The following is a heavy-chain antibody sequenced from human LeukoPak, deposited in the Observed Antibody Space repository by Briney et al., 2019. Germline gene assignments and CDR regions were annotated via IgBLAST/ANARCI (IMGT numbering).Heavy chain of an antibody. Sequence: EPSETLSLTCTVSGVSISSYYWSWIRQPPGKGLEWIGYIYYSGSTNYNPSLKSRVTISVDTSKNQFSLKLSSVTAADTAVYYCARGLRGIVGAEYNWFDPWGQGTLVTVSS. J-gene: IGHJ5*02. CDR2: IYYSGST. V-gene: IGHV4-59*01. CDR1: GVSISSYY. CDR3: ARGLRGIVGAEYNWFDP. D-gene: IGHD1-26*01.